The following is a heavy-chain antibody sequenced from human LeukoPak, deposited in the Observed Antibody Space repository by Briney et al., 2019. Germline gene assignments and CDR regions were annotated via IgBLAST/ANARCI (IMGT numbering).Heavy chain of an antibody. J-gene: IGHJ3*02. Sequence: GGSLRLSCAASGFTVSSNYMSWVRQAPGKGLEWVSVIYSGGSTYYADSVKGRFTISRDNSKNTLYLQMNSLRAEDTAVYYCARAGVYDSLFGRAFDIWGQGTMVTVSS. CDR3: ARAGVYDSLFGRAFDI. V-gene: IGHV3-66*01. CDR1: GFTVSSNY. D-gene: IGHD3-22*01. CDR2: IYSGGST.